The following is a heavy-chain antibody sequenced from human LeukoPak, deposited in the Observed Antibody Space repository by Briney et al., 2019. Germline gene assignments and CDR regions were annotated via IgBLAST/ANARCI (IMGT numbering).Heavy chain of an antibody. CDR2: ISSSSSYI. CDR1: GFTFSSYS. CDR3: ARDMAEKAIAVAGISGSLAFDI. Sequence: GSLRLSCAASGFTFSSYSMNWVRQAPGKGLEWVSSISSSSSYIYYADSVKGRFTISRDNAKNSLYLQMNSLRAEDTAVYYCARDMAEKAIAVAGISGSLAFDIWGQGTMVTVSS. J-gene: IGHJ3*02. V-gene: IGHV3-21*01. D-gene: IGHD6-19*01.